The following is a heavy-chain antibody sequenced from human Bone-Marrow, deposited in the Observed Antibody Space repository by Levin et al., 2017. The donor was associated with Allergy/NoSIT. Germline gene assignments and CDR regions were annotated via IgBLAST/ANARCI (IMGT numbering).Heavy chain of an antibody. D-gene: IGHD3-3*01. J-gene: IGHJ4*02. CDR1: GFTFSTHA. CDR2: ISGGGTT. Sequence: GESLKISCAASGFTFSTHALHWVRQAPGKGLEWVSSISGGGTTYYADSVKGRFTISRDSLKSTVILKMSSLRAEDTAVYYCARGQTTTVFGVVTGFDYWGQGTLVTVSS. V-gene: IGHV3-23*01. CDR3: ARGQTTTVFGVVTGFDY.